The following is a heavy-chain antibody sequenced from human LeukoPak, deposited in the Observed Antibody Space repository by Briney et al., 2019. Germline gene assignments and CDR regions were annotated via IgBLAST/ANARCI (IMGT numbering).Heavy chain of an antibody. CDR1: GGTFSSYA. J-gene: IGHJ6*03. CDR2: IIPIFGTA. V-gene: IGHV1-69*05. CDR3: ARGALYYYYYMDV. Sequence: SVKVSCKASGGTFSSYAISWVRQAPGQGLEWMGGIIPIFGTANYAQKFQGRVTIATDESTSTAYMELSSLRSEDTAVYYCARGALYYYYYMDVWGKGTTVTVSS.